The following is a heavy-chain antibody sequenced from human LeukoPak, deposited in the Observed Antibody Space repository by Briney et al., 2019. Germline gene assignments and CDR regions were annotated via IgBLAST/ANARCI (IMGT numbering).Heavy chain of an antibody. CDR1: GGTFSSYA. D-gene: IGHD3-16*01. J-gene: IGHJ4*02. CDR2: IIPIFGTA. CDR3: AREGGIRVSIAFDY. Sequence: GASVKVSCKASGGTFSSYAISWVRQAPGQGLEWMGGIIPIFGTANYAQKFQGRVTITADESTSTAYMELSSLRSEDTAVYYCAREGGIRVSIAFDYWGRGTRVTVSS. V-gene: IGHV1-69*13.